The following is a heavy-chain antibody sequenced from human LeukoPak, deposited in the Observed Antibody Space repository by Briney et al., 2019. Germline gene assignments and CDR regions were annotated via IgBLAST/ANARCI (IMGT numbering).Heavy chain of an antibody. D-gene: IGHD5-12*01. J-gene: IGHJ4*02. CDR3: AREVASAGLDC. CDR1: GGSISSYY. CDR2: IYYSGST. Sequence: SETLSLTCTVSGGSISSYYWSWIRQPPGKGLEWIGYIYYSGSTNYNPSLKSRVTISVDTSKNQFSLKLSSVTAADTAVYYCAREVASAGLDCWGQGTPVTVSS. V-gene: IGHV4-59*01.